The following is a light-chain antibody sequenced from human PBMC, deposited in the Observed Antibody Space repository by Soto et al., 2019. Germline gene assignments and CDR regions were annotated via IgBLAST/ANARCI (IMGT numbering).Light chain of an antibody. CDR3: HPYDSYWT. V-gene: IGKV1-5*01. Sequence: DLQMTQSPSTLSASVGDRVTITCRASRRISSWLAWYQQKPGKAPKLLIYDASSLESGVPSRFSGSGSGTAFTLTIGSLQPYDFETYYCHPYDSYWTFGQGTKVEIK. CDR1: RRISSW. J-gene: IGKJ1*01. CDR2: DAS.